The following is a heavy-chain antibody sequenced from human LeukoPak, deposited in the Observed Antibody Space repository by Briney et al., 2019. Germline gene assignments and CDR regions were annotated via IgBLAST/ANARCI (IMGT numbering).Heavy chain of an antibody. CDR1: GFTVSSNY. D-gene: IGHD3-3*01. CDR2: IYSGGST. J-gene: IGHJ4*02. V-gene: IGHV3-66*02. CDR3: ARAPYDFWSGLGY. Sequence: GGSLRLSCAASGFTVSSNYMSWVRQAPGRGLEWGSVIYSGGSTYYADSVKGRFTISRDNSKNTLYLQMNSLRAEDTAVYYCARAPYDFWSGLGYWGQGTLVTVSS.